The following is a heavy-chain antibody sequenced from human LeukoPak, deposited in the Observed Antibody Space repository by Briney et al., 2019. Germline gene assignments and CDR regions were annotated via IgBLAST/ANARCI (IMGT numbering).Heavy chain of an antibody. Sequence: GGSLRLSCAASGFTFSNYAIHWVRQAPGKGLEWVAVISYDGTKKYYADSVKGRFTISRDNSNNTLYLQMNGLRAEDTAVYYCARGRSRGVRFDYWGQGTLVTVSS. CDR1: GFTFSNYA. J-gene: IGHJ4*02. CDR3: ARGRSRGVRFDY. V-gene: IGHV3-30*04. CDR2: ISYDGTKK. D-gene: IGHD3-10*01.